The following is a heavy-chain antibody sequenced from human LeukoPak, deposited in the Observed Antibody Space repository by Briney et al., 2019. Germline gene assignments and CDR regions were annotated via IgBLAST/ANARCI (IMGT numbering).Heavy chain of an antibody. V-gene: IGHV3-7*04. CDR2: INQDGSET. Sequence: GSLRLSCAASGFTFSDYWMSWVRQAPGKGLEWVANINQDGSETYYVDSVEGRFTISRDNAKNSLFLQMGSLRAEDTAVYFCSGDPGDFWGQGTLVTVSS. D-gene: IGHD7-27*01. CDR3: SGDPGDF. J-gene: IGHJ4*02. CDR1: GFTFSDYW.